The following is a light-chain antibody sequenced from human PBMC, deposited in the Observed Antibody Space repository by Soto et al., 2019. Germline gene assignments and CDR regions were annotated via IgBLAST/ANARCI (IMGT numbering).Light chain of an antibody. CDR1: QSVRSN. CDR3: QQYNNWPPIT. V-gene: IGKV3-15*01. Sequence: VVVTQSPPTLSLTPGEKVALSCSTSQSVRSNLAWYQQKPGQSPRLLIYGASTRATGIPARFSGSGSGTEFTLTISSLQSEDFAVYYCQQYNNWPPITSAQRARLEI. CDR2: GAS. J-gene: IGKJ5*01.